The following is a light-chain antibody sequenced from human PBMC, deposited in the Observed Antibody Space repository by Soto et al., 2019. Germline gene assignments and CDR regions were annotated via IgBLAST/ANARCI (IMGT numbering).Light chain of an antibody. V-gene: IGLV2-14*01. CDR3: SSYTSSNTLV. CDR1: SSDVGGFNY. CDR2: EVS. Sequence: QAVVTQPASVSGSPGQSITISCTGTSSDVGGFNYVSWYQHHPGKVPKLMIYEVSNRPSGVSNRFSGSKSGNTASLTISGLQAEDEGDYYCSSYTSSNTLVFGGGTQLTVL. J-gene: IGLJ2*01.